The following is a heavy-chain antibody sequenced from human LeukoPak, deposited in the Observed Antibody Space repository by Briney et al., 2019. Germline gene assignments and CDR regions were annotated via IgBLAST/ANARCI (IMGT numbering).Heavy chain of an antibody. CDR3: ARRDYYDSSGYYEYFQH. J-gene: IGHJ1*01. Sequence: GESLQISCKGSGYIFTSYWIGWVRQMPGKGLEWMGIIYPGDSDTRYSPSFQGQVTISADKSISTAYLQWSSLKASDTAMYYCARRDYYDSSGYYEYFQHWGQGTLVTVSS. V-gene: IGHV5-51*01. D-gene: IGHD3-22*01. CDR1: GYIFTSYW. CDR2: IYPGDSDT.